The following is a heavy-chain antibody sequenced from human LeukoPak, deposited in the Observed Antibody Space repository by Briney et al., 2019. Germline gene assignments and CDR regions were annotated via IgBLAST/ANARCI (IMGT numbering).Heavy chain of an antibody. D-gene: IGHD2-2*01. Sequence: GASVKVSCKASGYTFTGYYMHWVRQAPGQGLEWMGWINPNSGGTNYAQKFQGRVTMTRDTSISTAYMELSRLRSDDTAVYYCARDRIVVVPAAMNADYYYGMDVWGQGTTVTVSS. CDR2: INPNSGGT. CDR3: ARDRIVVVPAAMNADYYYGMDV. J-gene: IGHJ6*02. V-gene: IGHV1-2*02. CDR1: GYTFTGYY.